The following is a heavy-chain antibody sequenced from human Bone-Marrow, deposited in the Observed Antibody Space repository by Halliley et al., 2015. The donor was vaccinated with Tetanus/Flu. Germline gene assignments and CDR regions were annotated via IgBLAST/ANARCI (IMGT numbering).Heavy chain of an antibody. CDR3: AKDRNGGSYSYYSGMDV. Sequence: TLSLTCSVSGDSISSGDSSWTWIRQHPGKGLEWIGYIYYGGYTSYNPSLKSRVTISVDTSRNQFSLKLISVTAADTAVYYCAKDRNGGSYSYYSGMDVWGQGTTVTVSS. V-gene: IGHV4-31*03. D-gene: IGHD1-26*01. J-gene: IGHJ6*02. CDR2: IYYGGYT. CDR1: GDSISSGDSS.